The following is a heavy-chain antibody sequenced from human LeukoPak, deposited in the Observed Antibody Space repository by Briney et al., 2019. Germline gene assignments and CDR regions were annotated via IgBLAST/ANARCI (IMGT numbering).Heavy chain of an antibody. CDR1: SGSISSGSYY. Sequence: SETLSLTCTVSSGSISSGSYYWSWIRQPAGKGLEWIGRIYTSGSTNYNPSLKSRVTISVDTSKNQFSLKLSSVTAADTAVYYCVRGIYCSSTSCQVSGYMDVWGKGTTVTVSS. CDR3: VRGIYCSSTSCQVSGYMDV. J-gene: IGHJ6*03. D-gene: IGHD2-2*01. CDR2: IYTSGST. V-gene: IGHV4-61*02.